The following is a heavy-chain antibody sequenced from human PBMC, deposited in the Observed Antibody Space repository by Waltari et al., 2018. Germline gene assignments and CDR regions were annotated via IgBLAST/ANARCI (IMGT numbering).Heavy chain of an antibody. J-gene: IGHJ3*02. Sequence: QVQLVQSGAEVKKPGASVKVSCKASGYTFTSYGISWVRQAPGQGLEWMGWISAYNGNTNYAQKLQGRVTMTTDTSTSTAYMKLRSLRSDDTAMYYCARDRVYYDSSGYYYENAFDIWGQGTMVTVSS. CDR3: ARDRVYYDSSGYYYENAFDI. V-gene: IGHV1-18*01. CDR1: GYTFTSYG. CDR2: ISAYNGNT. D-gene: IGHD3-22*01.